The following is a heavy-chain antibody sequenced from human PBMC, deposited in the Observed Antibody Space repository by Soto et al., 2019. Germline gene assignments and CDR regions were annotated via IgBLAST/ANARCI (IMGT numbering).Heavy chain of an antibody. V-gene: IGHV3-23*01. CDR3: ARRSSGWYFDY. J-gene: IGHJ4*02. CDR2: ISGSGDST. D-gene: IGHD6-19*01. Sequence: EVQLLESGGGLVQPGGSLRLSCAASGFTFSSYAMNWVRQAPGKGLEWVSVISGSGDSTYYADSVKGRFTISRDNCKNTLYLQMNGLRAEDTAVYYCARRSSGWYFDYWGQGTLVTVSS. CDR1: GFTFSSYA.